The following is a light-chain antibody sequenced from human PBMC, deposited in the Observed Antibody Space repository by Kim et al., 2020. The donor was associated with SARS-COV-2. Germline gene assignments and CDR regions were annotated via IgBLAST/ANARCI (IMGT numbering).Light chain of an antibody. CDR2: RNN. CDR1: SSNIGSNY. J-gene: IGLJ2*01. V-gene: IGLV1-47*01. CDR3: AAWDDSLSGRGVV. Sequence: VTSSCSGGSSNIGSNYVYWYQHLPGTAPKLLIYRNNQRPSGVPDRFSGSKSGTSASLAISGLRSEDEADYYCAAWDDSLSGRGVVFGGGTQLTVL.